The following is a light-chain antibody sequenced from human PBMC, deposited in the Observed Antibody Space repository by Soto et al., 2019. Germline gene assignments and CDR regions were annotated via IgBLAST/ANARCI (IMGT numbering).Light chain of an antibody. Sequence: DIPMNQSPSSLSASVGDRVTVTCRASQSITTYLNWYQQKPGKAPKLLIYAASSLQSGVPSRFSGSGSGTDFTLTITSLQPEDFATYICQQSYGTPWTFGRGTKVEIK. J-gene: IGKJ1*01. V-gene: IGKV1-39*01. CDR1: QSITTY. CDR3: QQSYGTPWT. CDR2: AAS.